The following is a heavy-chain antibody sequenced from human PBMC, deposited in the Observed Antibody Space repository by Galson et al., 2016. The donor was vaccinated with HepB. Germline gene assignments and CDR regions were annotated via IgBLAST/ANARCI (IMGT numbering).Heavy chain of an antibody. V-gene: IGHV3-30*04. Sequence: SLRLSCAASGFTFSSFSLHWVRQAPGKGLEWVAFISHDGRHQYYADSVKGRFTISRDNSKNTLYLQMNSLRTEDTAMYYCARDGDCTSVGCYGLSIGIYFDYWGQGSRVTVSS. CDR2: ISHDGRHQ. J-gene: IGHJ4*02. D-gene: IGHD2-2*01. CDR3: ARDGDCTSVGCYGLSIGIYFDY. CDR1: GFTFSSFS.